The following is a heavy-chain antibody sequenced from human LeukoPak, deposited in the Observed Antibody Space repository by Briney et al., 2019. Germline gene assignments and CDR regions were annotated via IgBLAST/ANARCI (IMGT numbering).Heavy chain of an antibody. V-gene: IGHV4-59*01. J-gene: IGHJ5*02. CDR3: AREWSRWGWFDP. Sequence: SETLSLTCTVSGGSISSYYWSWIRQPPGKGLEWIGYIYYSGSTNYNPSLKSRVTISVDTSKNQFSLKLSSVTAADTAVYYCAREWSRWGWFDPWGQGTLVTVSS. CDR2: IYYSGST. D-gene: IGHD3-16*01. CDR1: GGSISSYY.